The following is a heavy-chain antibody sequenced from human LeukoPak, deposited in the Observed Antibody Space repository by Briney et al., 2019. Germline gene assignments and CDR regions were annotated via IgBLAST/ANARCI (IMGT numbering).Heavy chain of an antibody. Sequence: GRSLRLSCAASGFTFSTYVMSWVRQAPGKGLEWVSAISGSGGSPYYADSVKGRFTISRDNSKNTLYLQMNSLGADDTAVYYCAKGNWRYFDYWGQGTLVTVSS. CDR2: ISGSGGSP. CDR3: AKGNWRYFDY. J-gene: IGHJ4*02. CDR1: GFTFSTYV. D-gene: IGHD1-1*01. V-gene: IGHV3-23*01.